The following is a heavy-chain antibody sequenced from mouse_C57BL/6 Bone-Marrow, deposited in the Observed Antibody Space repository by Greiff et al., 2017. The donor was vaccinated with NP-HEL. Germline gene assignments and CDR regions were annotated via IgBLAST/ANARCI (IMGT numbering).Heavy chain of an antibody. D-gene: IGHD1-1*01. CDR1: GYTFTSYW. J-gene: IGHJ1*03. CDR2: IHPNSGST. V-gene: IGHV1-64*01. CDR3: ARGGYYGSSYVGYFGV. Sequence: QVQLQQPGAELVKPGASVKLSCKASGYTFTSYWMHWVKQRPGQGLEWIGMIHPNSGSTYYNEKFKSKATLTVDKSSSTAYMQLSSLTSEDSAVYYCARGGYYGSSYVGYFGVWGTGTTVTVSS.